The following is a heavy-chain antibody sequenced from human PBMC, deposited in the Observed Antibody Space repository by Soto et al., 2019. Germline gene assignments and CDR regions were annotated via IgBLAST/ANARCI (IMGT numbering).Heavy chain of an antibody. J-gene: IGHJ3*02. Sequence: QVQLVESGGGVVQPGRSLRLSCAASGFTFSSYAMHWVRQAPGKGLEWVAVISYDGSNKYYADSVKGRFTISRDNSKNTLYLKMNSLRAEDTAVYYCAREVIVVVTAPAFDIWGQGTMVTVSS. CDR2: ISYDGSNK. CDR3: AREVIVVVTAPAFDI. V-gene: IGHV3-30-3*01. CDR1: GFTFSSYA. D-gene: IGHD2-21*02.